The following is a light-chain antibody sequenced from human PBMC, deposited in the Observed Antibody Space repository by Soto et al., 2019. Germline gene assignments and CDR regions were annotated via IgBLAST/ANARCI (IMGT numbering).Light chain of an antibody. Sequence: EIVLTQSPGTLSLSPRERATLSCRASQSIFNNYLAWYQQKPGQAPRLLVYGASFRATGIPDRFSGSGSGTDFTLTISRLEPEDFAVYYCQQYGGSPFTFGQGTMLEIK. CDR2: GAS. CDR3: QQYGGSPFT. CDR1: QSIFNNY. V-gene: IGKV3-20*01. J-gene: IGKJ2*01.